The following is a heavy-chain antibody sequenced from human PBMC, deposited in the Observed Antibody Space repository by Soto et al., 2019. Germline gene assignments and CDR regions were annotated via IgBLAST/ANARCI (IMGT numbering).Heavy chain of an antibody. J-gene: IGHJ5*02. CDR2: ISGSGGST. CDR1: GFTFSIYA. Sequence: PGGSLRLSCAASGFTFSIYAMSWVRQAPGKGLEWVSAISGSGGSTYYADSVKGRFTISRDNSKNTLYLQMNSLRAEDTAVYYCAKDSIYYDEGWFDPWGQGTLVTVSS. CDR3: AKDSIYYDEGWFDP. D-gene: IGHD3-22*01. V-gene: IGHV3-23*01.